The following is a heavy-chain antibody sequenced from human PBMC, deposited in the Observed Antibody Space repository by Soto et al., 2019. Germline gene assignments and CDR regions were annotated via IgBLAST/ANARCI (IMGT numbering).Heavy chain of an antibody. CDR1: GGSIRSYY. CDR3: ARISSVDPYGYVNGGLDV. J-gene: IGHJ6*02. CDR2: YYHSGNS. D-gene: IGHD5-18*01. Sequence: SETLSLTCSVSGGSIRSYYWSWIRQSPEKGLEWIGYYYHSGNSNYNPSLKSRVTISVDTSKNQLSLSLSSVTAADTAVYFCARISSVDPYGYVNGGLDVWGQGTTVTVSS. V-gene: IGHV4-59*01.